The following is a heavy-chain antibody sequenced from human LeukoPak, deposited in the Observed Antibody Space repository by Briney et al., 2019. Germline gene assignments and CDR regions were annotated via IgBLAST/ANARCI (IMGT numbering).Heavy chain of an antibody. CDR2: IGTAGDT. CDR3: ARGGDRDY. J-gene: IGHJ4*02. V-gene: IGHV3-13*04. CDR1: GFTFSSYD. Sequence: GGSLRLSCAASGFTFSSYDMHWVRQVTGKRLEWASAIGTAGDTYYLDSVKGRFTISRENAKNSLYLQMNSLRAGDTAVYYCARGGDRDYWGQGTLVTVSS.